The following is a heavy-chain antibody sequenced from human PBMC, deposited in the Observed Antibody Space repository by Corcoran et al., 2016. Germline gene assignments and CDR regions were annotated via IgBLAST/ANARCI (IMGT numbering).Heavy chain of an antibody. CDR1: GFTFSSYT. CDR3: DRKSGLVDY. V-gene: IGHV3-48*01. J-gene: IGHJ4*02. CDR2: IRSSSSNI. Sequence: EVQLVESGGGLVQPGGSLRLSCAASGFTFSSYTMHWVRQAPGKGLEWVSYIRSSSSNIYYADSVKGRFTISRDNSKNTLYLQMNSLRADDTAVDYCDRKSGLVDYWGQGTLVTVSS. D-gene: IGHD2-15*01.